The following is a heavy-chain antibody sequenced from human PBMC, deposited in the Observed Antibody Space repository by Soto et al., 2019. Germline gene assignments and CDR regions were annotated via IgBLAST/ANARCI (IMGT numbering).Heavy chain of an antibody. CDR2: IIPIFGTA. Sequence: QVQLVQSGAEVKKPGSSVKVSCKASGGTFSSYAISWVRQAPGQGLEWMGGIIPIFGTANYAQKFQGRVTITADESTSTAYMELSSLRSEDTAVYYCARARAGGLLSLSYRYPLDYWGQGTLVTVSS. CDR3: ARARAGGLLSLSYRYPLDY. CDR1: GGTFSSYA. D-gene: IGHD2-21*02. V-gene: IGHV1-69*12. J-gene: IGHJ4*02.